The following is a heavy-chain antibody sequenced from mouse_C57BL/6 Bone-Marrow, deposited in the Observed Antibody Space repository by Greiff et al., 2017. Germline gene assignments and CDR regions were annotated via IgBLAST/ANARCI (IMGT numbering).Heavy chain of an antibody. CDR2: IYPRRGNT. CDR1: GYTFTIYG. J-gene: IGHJ2*01. CDR3: ASRDYDGSSFDY. V-gene: IGHV1-81*01. D-gene: IGHD1-1*01. Sequence: VQLQQSGAELARPGASVKLSCKASGYTFTIYGISWVKQRTGQGLEWIGEIYPRRGNTYYNEKFKGKATLTADKSSSTAYMELRSLTSEDSAVYFGASRDYDGSSFDYWGQGTTLTVSS.